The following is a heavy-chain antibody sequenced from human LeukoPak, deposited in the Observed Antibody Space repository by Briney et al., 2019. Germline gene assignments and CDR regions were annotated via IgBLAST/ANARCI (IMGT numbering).Heavy chain of an antibody. D-gene: IGHD1-7*01. V-gene: IGHV4-59*01. CDR1: GGSISSYY. CDR2: IYYSGST. J-gene: IGHJ4*02. CDR3: ARGGWELFDY. Sequence: PSETLSLTCTASGGSISSYYWSWIRQPPGKGLEWIGYIYYSGSTNCNPSLKSRVTISVDTSKNQFSLKLNSVTAADTAVYYCARGGWELFDYWGQGTLVTVSS.